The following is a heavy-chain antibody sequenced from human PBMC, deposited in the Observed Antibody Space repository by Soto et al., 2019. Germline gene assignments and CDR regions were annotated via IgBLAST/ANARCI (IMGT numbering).Heavy chain of an antibody. CDR2: IYSGGST. CDR3: ASGWRVDAFDI. J-gene: IGHJ3*02. Sequence: EVQLVESGGGLVQPGGSLRLSCAASGFTVSSNYMSWVRKAPGKGLEWVSVIYSGGSTYYADSVKGRFTISRHNSKNTRYLQMNSLRAEDTAVYYCASGWRVDAFDIWGQGTMVTVSS. V-gene: IGHV3-53*04. D-gene: IGHD3-3*01. CDR1: GFTVSSNY.